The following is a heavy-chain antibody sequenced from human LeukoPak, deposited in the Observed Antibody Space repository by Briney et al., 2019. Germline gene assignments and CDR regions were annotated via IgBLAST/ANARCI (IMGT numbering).Heavy chain of an antibody. V-gene: IGHV4-4*07. J-gene: IGHJ6*03. Sequence: PSETLSLTCTVSGGSISSYYWSWIRQPAGKGLEWIGRIYTSGSTNYNPSLKSRVTISVDTSKNQFSLKLSSVTAADTAVYYCAGPTGSRGISGYYYMDVWGKGTTVTVSS. CDR2: IYTSGST. CDR3: AGPTGSRGISGYYYMDV. D-gene: IGHD6-13*01. CDR1: GGSISSYY.